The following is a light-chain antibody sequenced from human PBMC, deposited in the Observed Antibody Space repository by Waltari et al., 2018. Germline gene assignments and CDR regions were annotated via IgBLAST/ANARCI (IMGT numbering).Light chain of an antibody. CDR1: QSISLW. CDR2: KSS. J-gene: IGKJ4*01. CDR3: QQFHSYVLT. V-gene: IGKV1-5*03. Sequence: DIQLTQSPSTLSASVGDRVTIACRANQSISLWLAWYQQKPGKAPKLLISKSSILEGGVPSRFSGSGSGTDFTLSISSLQPDDFATYYCQQFHSYVLTFGGGTKVEIK.